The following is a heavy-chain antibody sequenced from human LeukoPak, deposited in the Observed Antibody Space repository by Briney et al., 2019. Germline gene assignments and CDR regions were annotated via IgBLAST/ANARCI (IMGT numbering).Heavy chain of an antibody. CDR1: GYTFTGYH. Sequence: ASVEVSCKASGYTFTGYHMHWVRQAPGQGLEWMGWINPNSGGTNYAQKFQGRVTMTRDTSISTAYMELSRLRSDDTAVYYCARDLQWPDAFDIWGQGTMVTVSS. V-gene: IGHV1-2*02. CDR3: ARDLQWPDAFDI. D-gene: IGHD6-19*01. CDR2: INPNSGGT. J-gene: IGHJ3*02.